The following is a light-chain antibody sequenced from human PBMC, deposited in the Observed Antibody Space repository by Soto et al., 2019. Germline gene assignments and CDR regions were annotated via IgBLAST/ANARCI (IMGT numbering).Light chain of an antibody. CDR1: QTFSSH. J-gene: IGKJ5*01. CDR3: QHRSNWPPVIT. CDR2: DAS. V-gene: IGKV3-11*01. Sequence: EIVLTQSPATLSLSPGERATLSCRASQTFSSHLAWYQQKPGQAPRLLIYDASTRATGIPASFSGRGCGTDFTLTISSLRPEDFEVYYCQHRSNWPPVITFGQGTRLEIK.